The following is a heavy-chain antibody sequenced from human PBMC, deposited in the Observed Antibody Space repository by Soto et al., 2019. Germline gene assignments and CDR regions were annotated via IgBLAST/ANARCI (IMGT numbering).Heavy chain of an antibody. D-gene: IGHD4-17*01. CDR3: ARDPTTVTKNGMDV. Sequence: QGQLLQSGSEVKKPGSSVKVSCKASGGTFSSYAISWVRQAPGQGLEWMGGIIPIFGTANYAQKFQGRVTITADESTSTDYMELSSLRSEDTDVYYCARDPTTVTKNGMDVWGQGTTVTVSS. CDR2: IIPIFGTA. CDR1: GGTFSSYA. J-gene: IGHJ6*02. V-gene: IGHV1-69*01.